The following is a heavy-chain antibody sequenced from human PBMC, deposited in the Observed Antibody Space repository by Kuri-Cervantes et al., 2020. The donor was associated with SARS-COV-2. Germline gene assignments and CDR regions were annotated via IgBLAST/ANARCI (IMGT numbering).Heavy chain of an antibody. Sequence: GESLKISCAASGFTFSSSAMSWVRQAPGKGLEWVSAISGSGGSTYYADSVKGRFTISRDNSKNTLYLQMNSLRAEDTAVYYCAKTSKQWLSSFDYWGQGTLVTVSS. V-gene: IGHV3-23*01. J-gene: IGHJ4*02. D-gene: IGHD6-19*01. CDR3: AKTSKQWLSSFDY. CDR2: ISGSGGST. CDR1: GFTFSSSA.